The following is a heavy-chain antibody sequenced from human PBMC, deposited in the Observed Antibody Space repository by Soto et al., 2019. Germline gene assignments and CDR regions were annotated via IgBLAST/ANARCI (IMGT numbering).Heavy chain of an antibody. CDR2: ISGSGGST. CDR3: AKDRSYSSSWYVSWWFDP. CDR1: GFTFSSYA. J-gene: IGHJ5*02. D-gene: IGHD6-13*01. Sequence: GSLRLSCAASGFTFSSYAMSWVRQAPGKGLEWVSAISGSGGSTYYADSVKGRFTISRDNSKNTLYLQMNSLRAEDTAVYYCAKDRSYSSSWYVSWWFDPWGQGTLVTVSS. V-gene: IGHV3-23*01.